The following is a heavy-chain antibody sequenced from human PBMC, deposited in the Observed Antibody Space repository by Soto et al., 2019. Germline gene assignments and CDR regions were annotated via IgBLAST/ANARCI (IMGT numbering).Heavy chain of an antibody. D-gene: IGHD3-16*01. V-gene: IGHV2-5*02. Sequence: SGPTLVNPTQTLTLTCTFSGFSLSTSGVGVGWIRQPPGKALEWLALIYWDDDKRYSPSLKSRLTITKDTSKNQVVLTVTNMDPVDTATYYCAHXVAGRWLQKLGGGYFDYWGQGTLVTVSS. CDR2: IYWDDDK. CDR3: AHXVAGRWLQKLGGGYFDY. CDR1: GFSLSTSGVG. J-gene: IGHJ4*02.